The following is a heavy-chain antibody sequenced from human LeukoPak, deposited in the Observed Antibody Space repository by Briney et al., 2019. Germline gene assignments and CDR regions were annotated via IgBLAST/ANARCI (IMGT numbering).Heavy chain of an antibody. CDR1: GYTFTGYY. J-gene: IGHJ3*02. D-gene: IGHD3-10*02. V-gene: IGHV1-2*06. CDR3: ARVCVRGAFDI. CDR2: INPNSGGT. Sequence: ASVKVSCKASGYTFTGYYVHWVRQAPGQGLEWMGRINPNSGGTNYAQKFRGRVTMTRDTSISTAYMELSRLRSDDTAVYYCARVCVRGAFDIWGQGTMVTVSS.